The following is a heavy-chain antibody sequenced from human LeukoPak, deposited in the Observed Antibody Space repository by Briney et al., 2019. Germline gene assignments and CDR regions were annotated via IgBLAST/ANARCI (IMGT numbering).Heavy chain of an antibody. CDR3: AAAKQWLVPDY. J-gene: IGHJ4*02. D-gene: IGHD6-19*01. Sequence: GGSLRLSCAASGFTVSSNYMTWVRQAPGKGLEWVSVIYSGGSTYYPDSVKGRFTISRDNSKNTLYLQMNSLRAEDTAVYYCAAAKQWLVPDYWGQGTLVTVSS. CDR1: GFTVSSNY. CDR2: IYSGGST. V-gene: IGHV3-53*01.